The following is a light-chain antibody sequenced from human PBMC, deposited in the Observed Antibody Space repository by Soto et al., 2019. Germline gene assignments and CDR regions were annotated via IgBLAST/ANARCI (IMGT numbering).Light chain of an antibody. CDR2: EVS. V-gene: IGLV2-18*02. CDR1: SSDVGTYNR. Sequence: QSVLTQPPSLSGSPGQSVTISCTGTSSDVGTYNRVSWYQQPPGTAPKLMIYEVSNRPSGVPARFSGSKSGNTASLTISGLQAEDEADYYCSSYTTYSTWVFGGGTKLTVL. J-gene: IGLJ2*01. CDR3: SSYTTYSTWV.